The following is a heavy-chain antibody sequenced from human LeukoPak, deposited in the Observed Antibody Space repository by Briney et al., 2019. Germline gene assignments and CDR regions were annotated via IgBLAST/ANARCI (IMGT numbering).Heavy chain of an antibody. D-gene: IGHD3-22*01. CDR2: IYYSGST. CDR3: ARVRGYYDSSGYYYYGMDV. CDR1: GGSISSYY. J-gene: IGHJ6*02. V-gene: IGHV4-59*01. Sequence: SETLSLTCTVSGGSISSYYWSWIRQPPGKGLEWIGYIYYSGSTNYNPSLKSRVTISVDTSKNQFSLKLSSVTAADTAVYYCARVRGYYDSSGYYYYGMDVWGQGTTVTVSS.